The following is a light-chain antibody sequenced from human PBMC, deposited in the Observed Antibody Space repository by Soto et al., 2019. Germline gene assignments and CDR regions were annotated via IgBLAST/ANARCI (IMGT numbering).Light chain of an antibody. CDR1: SSNIGSNT. J-gene: IGLJ3*02. Sequence: QSVLTQPPSASGTPGQRVTITCSGGSSNIGSNTVNWYQQLPGTAPKVLIQRDNQRPSGVPDRVSGSKSGTSASLAISGLQSEDEADYYCAAWDDSLNGGVFGGGTKVTVL. V-gene: IGLV1-44*01. CDR2: RDN. CDR3: AAWDDSLNGGV.